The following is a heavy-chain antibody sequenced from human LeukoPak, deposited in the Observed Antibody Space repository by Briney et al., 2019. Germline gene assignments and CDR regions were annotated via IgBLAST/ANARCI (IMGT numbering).Heavy chain of an antibody. CDR3: ATGSGTYYDS. D-gene: IGHD3-10*01. CDR2: INGDGSSS. CDR1: TFTFSTYW. J-gene: IGHJ4*02. Sequence: PGGPLRLSCEASTFTFSTYWMHWVRQVPGKGLVWVSYINGDGSSSNYADSVKGRLTISRDNAKNTLYLQMNSLRAEDTAVYYCATGSGTYYDSWGQGTLVTVSS. V-gene: IGHV3-74*01.